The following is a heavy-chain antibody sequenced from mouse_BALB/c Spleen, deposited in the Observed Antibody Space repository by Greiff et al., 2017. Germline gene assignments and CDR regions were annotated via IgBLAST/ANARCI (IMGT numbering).Heavy chain of an antibody. Sequence: EVQLVESGPGLVKPSQSLSLTCTVTGYSITSDYAWNWIRQFPGNKLEWMGYISYSGSTSYNPSLKSRISITRDTSKNQFFLQLNSVTTEDTATYYCAREFEGYGNLYFDYWGQGTTLTVSS. CDR2: ISYSGST. V-gene: IGHV3-2*02. CDR1: GYSITSDYA. CDR3: AREFEGYGNLYFDY. D-gene: IGHD2-1*01. J-gene: IGHJ2*01.